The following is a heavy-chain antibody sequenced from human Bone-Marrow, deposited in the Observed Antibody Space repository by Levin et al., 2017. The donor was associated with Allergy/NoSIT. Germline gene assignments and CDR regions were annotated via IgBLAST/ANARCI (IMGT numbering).Heavy chain of an antibody. Sequence: PGGSLRLSCVTSGFTFDDSGLSWVRQVPGKGLEWVSGINWNGGSRGYVDSVKGRFTISRDNAKNAVYLQMNSLRGEDTAFYYCARDCPYYDFWSGCLDNWGQGTLVTVSS. CDR3: ARDCPYYDFWSGCLDN. CDR2: INWNGGSR. J-gene: IGHJ4*02. D-gene: IGHD3-3*01. CDR1: GFTFDDSG. V-gene: IGHV3-20*04.